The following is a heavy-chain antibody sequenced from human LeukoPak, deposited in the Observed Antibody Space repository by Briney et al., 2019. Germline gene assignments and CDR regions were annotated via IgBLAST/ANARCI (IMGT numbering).Heavy chain of an antibody. Sequence: PSETLSLTCTVSGGSISNYYWSWIRQSPVKGLEWIGFIYYSGSTNYNPSLKSRVTISVDTSKNQFSLKLSSVTAADTAVYYCARDSYYYGSGSLFFDYWGQGTLVTVSS. V-gene: IGHV4-59*01. CDR1: GGSISNYY. D-gene: IGHD3-10*01. J-gene: IGHJ4*02. CDR3: ARDSYYYGSGSLFFDY. CDR2: IYYSGST.